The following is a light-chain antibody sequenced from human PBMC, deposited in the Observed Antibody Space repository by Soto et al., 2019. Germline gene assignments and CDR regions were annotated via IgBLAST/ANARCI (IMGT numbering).Light chain of an antibody. J-gene: IGLJ1*01. CDR3: CSYAGSYFYV. Sequence: QSALTQPASVSGSPGQSITISCTGSSNDVGRYNQVSWYQQHPGKAPKVMIYEGSQRPSGVSNRFSGSKSGNTASLTISGLQAEDEADYYCCSYAGSYFYVFGTGTKVTVL. CDR1: SNDVGRYNQ. CDR2: EGS. V-gene: IGLV2-23*01.